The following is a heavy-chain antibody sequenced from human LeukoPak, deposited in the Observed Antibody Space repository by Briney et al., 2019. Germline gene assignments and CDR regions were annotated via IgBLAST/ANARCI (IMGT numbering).Heavy chain of an antibody. CDR1: GSSFTSYW. J-gene: IGHJ5*02. V-gene: IGHV5-51*01. CDR2: IYPGDSYT. Sequence: GESLQISCKGSGSSFTSYWIGWVRPMPGKGLEWMGIIYPGDSYTRYSPSFQGQVTISADKSISTSYLQWSSLKASDTAMYYCARQGPTTVVTPDWFDPWGQGPLVTVSS. D-gene: IGHD4-23*01. CDR3: ARQGPTTVVTPDWFDP.